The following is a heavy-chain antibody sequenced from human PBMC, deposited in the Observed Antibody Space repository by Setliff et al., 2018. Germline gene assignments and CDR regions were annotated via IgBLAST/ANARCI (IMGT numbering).Heavy chain of an antibody. Sequence: SVKVSCKASGGTFSSYAISWVRQAPGQGLEWMGGIIPIFGTANYAQKFQGRVTITADESTSTAYMELSSLRSEDTAVYYCARESNYYDSSGSDDAFDIWGQGAMVTVSS. CDR2: IIPIFGTA. J-gene: IGHJ3*02. V-gene: IGHV1-69*13. D-gene: IGHD3-22*01. CDR1: GGTFSSYA. CDR3: ARESNYYDSSGSDDAFDI.